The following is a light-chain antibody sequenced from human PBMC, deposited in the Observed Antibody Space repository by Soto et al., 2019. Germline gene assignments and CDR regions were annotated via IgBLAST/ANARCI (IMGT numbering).Light chain of an antibody. V-gene: IGKV1-39*01. CDR3: QQSYSTPRT. J-gene: IGKJ1*01. Sequence: DLQMTQSPSSLSASVGDRVTITCRASQSISSYLNWYQQKPGKAPKHLIYAASSLQSGVPSRFSGSGSGTDFTLTISSLQPEDFATYYCQQSYSTPRTFGQGTKVEIK. CDR2: AAS. CDR1: QSISSY.